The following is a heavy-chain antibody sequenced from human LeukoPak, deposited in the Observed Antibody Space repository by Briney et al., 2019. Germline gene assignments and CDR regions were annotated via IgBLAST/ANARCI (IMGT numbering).Heavy chain of an antibody. CDR1: GYTLTELS. CDR3: AGAMTHRYYFDY. CDR2: FNPEDGET. Sequence: ASVKVSCKVSGYTLTELSMRWVRQAPGKGLEGMGGFNPEDGETIYAQKFQGRVTMTNDTSTDTAYMELSSLRSEDTAVYYCAGAMTHRYYFDYWGQGTLVTVSS. D-gene: IGHD2-2*01. V-gene: IGHV1-24*01. J-gene: IGHJ4*02.